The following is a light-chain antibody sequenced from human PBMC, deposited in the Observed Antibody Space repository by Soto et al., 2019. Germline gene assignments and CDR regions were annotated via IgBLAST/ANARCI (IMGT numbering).Light chain of an antibody. CDR3: QQYNSYWT. CDR2: DAS. CDR1: QSIGSR. Sequence: DIRRTQSPSTLSSXVXXXXAXXFRASQSIGSRLAWYQQKPGKAPKVQIYDASSLESGVPSRFSGSGSGTEFTLTISSLQPDDFATYYCQQYNSYWTFGQGTKVDIK. V-gene: IGKV1-5*01. J-gene: IGKJ1*01.